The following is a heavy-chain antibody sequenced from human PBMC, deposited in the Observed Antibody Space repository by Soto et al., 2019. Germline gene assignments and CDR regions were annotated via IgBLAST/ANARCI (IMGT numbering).Heavy chain of an antibody. J-gene: IGHJ4*02. CDR1: GYTFTTYY. V-gene: IGHV1-46*01. D-gene: IGHD2-15*01. Sequence: ASVKVSCKASGYTFTTYYMHWVRQAPGQGLEWMGIINPNGGTASYAQKFQGRVTMTRDTSTRTVYMQLSSLRSEDTAVYYCARDLGAVVIAGTQGAFDYWGQGPLVTVYS. CDR3: ARDLGAVVIAGTQGAFDY. CDR2: INPNGGTA.